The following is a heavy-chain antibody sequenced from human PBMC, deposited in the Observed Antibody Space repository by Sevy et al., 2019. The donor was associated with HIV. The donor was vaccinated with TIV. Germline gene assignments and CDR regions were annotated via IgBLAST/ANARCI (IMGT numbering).Heavy chain of an antibody. Sequence: GGSLRLSCAASGFTFSSYAMSWVRQAPGKGLEWVSAISGAGRSTFYADSVKGRFTISRDNSKNMMYVQMNSLRAEDTAIYYCAKDYEYYDSSGHYYEGRIAFDSWGQGTMVTVSS. CDR3: AKDYEYYDSSGHYYEGRIAFDS. D-gene: IGHD3-22*01. J-gene: IGHJ3*01. CDR2: ISGAGRST. CDR1: GFTFSSYA. V-gene: IGHV3-23*01.